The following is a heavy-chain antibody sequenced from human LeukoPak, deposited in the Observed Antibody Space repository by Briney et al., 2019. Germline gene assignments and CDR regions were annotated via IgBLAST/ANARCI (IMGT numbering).Heavy chain of an antibody. CDR3: AKPSGSGVDY. CDR2: IRSDGYHT. J-gene: IGHJ4*02. CDR1: GLIFDTHD. D-gene: IGHD1-26*01. Sequence: GGSLRLSCGASGLIFDTHDMHWVRQAPGKGLEWVAFIRSDGYHTYYADSVKGRFTITRDNSKNTLYLQMNSLRLEDMAVYYCAKPSGSGVDYWGRGTRVTVSS. V-gene: IGHV3-30*02.